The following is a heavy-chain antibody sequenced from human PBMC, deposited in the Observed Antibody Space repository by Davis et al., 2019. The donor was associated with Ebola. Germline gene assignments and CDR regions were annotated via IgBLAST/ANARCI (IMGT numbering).Heavy chain of an antibody. CDR3: AREYCGGDCRYFYYYGMDV. D-gene: IGHD2-21*02. CDR1: GFTFSSYS. J-gene: IGHJ6*02. CDR2: ISSSSSYI. V-gene: IGHV3-21*01. Sequence: GESLKISCVASGFTFSSYSITWVRQAPGKGLEWVSSISSSSSYIFYADSVRGRFTISRDNTKNSLYLQMNSLRAEDTAVYYCAREYCGGDCRYFYYYGMDVWGQGTTVTVSS.